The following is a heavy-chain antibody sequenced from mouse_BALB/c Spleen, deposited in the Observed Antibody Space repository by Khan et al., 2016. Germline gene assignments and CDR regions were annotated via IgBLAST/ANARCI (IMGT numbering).Heavy chain of an antibody. CDR1: GFSLTSYG. V-gene: IGHV2-9*02. Sequence: VQLQESGPGLVASSQSLSITCTVSGFSLTSYGVHWVRQPPGKGLEWLGVIWAGGSTNYNSALMSRLSISKDNSKSQVFLKMNRLQTDDTAMYYCARREDIWGQGTTLTVSS. D-gene: IGHD1-3*01. CDR2: IWAGGST. CDR3: ARREDI. J-gene: IGHJ2*01.